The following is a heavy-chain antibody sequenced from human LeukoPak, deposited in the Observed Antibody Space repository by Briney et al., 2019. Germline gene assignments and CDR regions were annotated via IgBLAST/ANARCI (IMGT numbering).Heavy chain of an antibody. V-gene: IGHV1-46*01. Sequence: ASVKVSCKASGYTFTNYYMHWVRQAPGQGLEWVGIINPRGGSTTYAQKFRGRVTMTRDTSTSTVYMELSSLRSEDTAVYYCAREDGDYTFSFDYWGQGTLVTVSS. CDR2: INPRGGST. D-gene: IGHD4-17*01. CDR3: AREDGDYTFSFDY. J-gene: IGHJ4*02. CDR1: GYTFTNYY.